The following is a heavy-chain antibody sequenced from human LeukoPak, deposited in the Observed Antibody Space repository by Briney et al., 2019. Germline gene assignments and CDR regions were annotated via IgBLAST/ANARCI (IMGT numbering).Heavy chain of an antibody. Sequence: SETLSLTCIVSGGSISDDFWFWIRQPPGKGLEWIGYIYYSGSTNYNPSLKSRVTISVDTSKNQFSLKLSSVTAADTAVYYCARERRTYYDILTGYYNWFDPWGQGTLVTVSS. CDR2: IYYSGST. CDR3: ARERRTYYDILTGYYNWFDP. V-gene: IGHV4-59*01. D-gene: IGHD3-9*01. CDR1: GGSISDDF. J-gene: IGHJ5*02.